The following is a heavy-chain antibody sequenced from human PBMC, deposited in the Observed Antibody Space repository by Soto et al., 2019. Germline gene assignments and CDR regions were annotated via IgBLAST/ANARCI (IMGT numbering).Heavy chain of an antibody. Sequence: ASVKVSCKASGYTFTGYYMHWVRQAPGQGLEWMGWINPNSGGTNYAQKFQGWVTMTRDTSISTAYMELSRLRSDDTSVYYCARGGAITIFGPPSRYYYMDVWGKGTTVTVSS. CDR1: GYTFTGYY. V-gene: IGHV1-2*04. CDR2: INPNSGGT. J-gene: IGHJ6*03. CDR3: ARGGAITIFGPPSRYYYMDV. D-gene: IGHD3-3*01.